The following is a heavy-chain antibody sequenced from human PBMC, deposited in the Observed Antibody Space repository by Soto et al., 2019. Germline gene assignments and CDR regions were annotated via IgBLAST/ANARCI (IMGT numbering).Heavy chain of an antibody. CDR3: ARQPPTFVVVVAATDY. Sequence: QLQLQESGPGLVKPSETLSLTCTVSGGSISSSSYYWGWIRQPPGKGLEWIGSIYYSGSTYYNPSLKSRVTISVDTSKNQFSLKLSSVTAADTAVYYCARQPPTFVVVVAATDYWGQGTLVTVSS. CDR2: IYYSGST. J-gene: IGHJ4*02. D-gene: IGHD2-15*01. V-gene: IGHV4-39*01. CDR1: GGSISSSSYY.